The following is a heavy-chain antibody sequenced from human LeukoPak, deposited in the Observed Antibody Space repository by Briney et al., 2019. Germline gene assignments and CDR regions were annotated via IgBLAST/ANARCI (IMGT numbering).Heavy chain of an antibody. CDR1: GFTFSSYW. D-gene: IGHD3-10*01. J-gene: IGHJ3*01. CDR3: ARKGNAFDF. V-gene: IGHV3-7*01. Sequence: GGSLRLSCAASGFTFSSYWMSWVRQAPGKGLEWVANIKLDVSETYYVDSVRGRFTISRDNTKNSLYLQMDSLRAEDTAVYYCARKGNAFDFWGQGTMVTVSS. CDR2: IKLDVSET.